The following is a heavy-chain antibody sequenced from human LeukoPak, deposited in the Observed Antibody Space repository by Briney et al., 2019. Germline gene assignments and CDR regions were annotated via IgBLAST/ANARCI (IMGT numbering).Heavy chain of an antibody. Sequence: GESLKISCKASGYNFTTSWVGWVRQMPGKGLEWMGSIYPGDSDTRYRPPFQGQVTISADKSVSTAYLQWSSLKASDTAIYYCVRRRIMSLMVIPDAFDIWGQGTMVTVSS. D-gene: IGHD5-18*01. CDR2: IYPGDSDT. CDR1: GYNFTTSW. CDR3: VRRRIMSLMVIPDAFDI. V-gene: IGHV5-51*01. J-gene: IGHJ3*02.